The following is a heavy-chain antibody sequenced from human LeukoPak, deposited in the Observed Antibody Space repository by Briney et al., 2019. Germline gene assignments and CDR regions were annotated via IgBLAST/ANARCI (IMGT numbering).Heavy chain of an antibody. CDR2: ISGYSGKT. D-gene: IGHD1-26*01. CDR1: GDTFASYG. V-gene: IGHV1-18*01. J-gene: IGHJ4*02. Sequence: ASVKVSCKASGDTFASYGISWVRQAPGQGLEWMGWISGYSGKTNYPQKFQGRVTMTTDTSTNTAYMDLRSLRSDDTAMYYCARVDSGRYYGHDYWGQGTLVTVTS. CDR3: ARVDSGRYYGHDY.